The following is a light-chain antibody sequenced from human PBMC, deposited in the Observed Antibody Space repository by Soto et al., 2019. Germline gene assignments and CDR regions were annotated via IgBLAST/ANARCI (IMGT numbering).Light chain of an antibody. CDR3: QLSDSSLT. Sequence: DIQMTQSPSSLSASVGDRVAITCRASHNINTYLNWYQHQPGKAPRLLIYAASSVQGGVPSRFSGSGSGTDFPLTISSLQPEDFATYYCQLSDSSLTFGQGTRLEIK. J-gene: IGKJ5*01. CDR2: AAS. CDR1: HNINTY. V-gene: IGKV1-39*01.